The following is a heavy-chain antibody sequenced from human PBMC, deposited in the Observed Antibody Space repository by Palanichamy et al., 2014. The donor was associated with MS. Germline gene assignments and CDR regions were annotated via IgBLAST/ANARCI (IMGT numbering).Heavy chain of an antibody. D-gene: IGHD4-17*01. Sequence: QVQLQESGPGLVKPSETLPSPALSLVAPSVVTTGAGSGSPHGKGLEWIGYIYYSGSTNYNPSLKSRVTISVDTSKNQFSLKLSSVTAADTAVYYCARRRVTTYIYYYYMDVWGKGTTVTVSS. CDR1: VAPSVVTT. V-gene: IGHV4-59*08. J-gene: IGHJ6*03. CDR2: IYYSGST. CDR3: ARRRVTTYIYYYYMDV.